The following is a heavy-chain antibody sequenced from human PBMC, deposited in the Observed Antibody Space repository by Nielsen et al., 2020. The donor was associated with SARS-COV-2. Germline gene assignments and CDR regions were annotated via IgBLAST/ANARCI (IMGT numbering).Heavy chain of an antibody. J-gene: IGHJ4*02. CDR1: GGSISRYF. Sequence: SETLSLTCTVSGGSISRYFWSWIRQPPGKGLEWIGRIYADGSTNYNPSLKSRVTISVDTSKNQFSLRLRSVTAADTAVYYCGRDDPKEQLLLDNWGQGTLVTVSS. D-gene: IGHD3-10*01. V-gene: IGHV4-59*01. CDR2: IYADGST. CDR3: GRDDPKEQLLLDN.